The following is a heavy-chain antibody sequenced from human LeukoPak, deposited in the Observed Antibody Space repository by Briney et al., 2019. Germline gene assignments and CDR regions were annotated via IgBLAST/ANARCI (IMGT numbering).Heavy chain of an antibody. CDR2: IYTGGST. CDR3: ARGTTVLKTFDY. J-gene: IGHJ4*02. D-gene: IGHD4-17*01. Sequence: SETLSLTCTDSGVSITSGSSHSCWFRQPVGLPLEWIVRIYTGGSTNYNHSQMSRVTISVDTSKNQCSLKLSSVTAADTAVYYCARGTTVLKTFDYWGQGTLVNVCS. V-gene: IGHV4-61*02. CDR1: GVSITSGSSH.